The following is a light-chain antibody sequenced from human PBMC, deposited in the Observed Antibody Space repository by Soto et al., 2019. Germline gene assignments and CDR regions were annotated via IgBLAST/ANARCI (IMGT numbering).Light chain of an antibody. CDR2: KAS. CDR1: QSISSW. V-gene: IGKV1-5*03. Sequence: DIQMTQSPSTLSASVGDRVTIPCRASQSISSWLAWYQQKPGKAPKLLLYKASSLESGVPSRFSGSRSGTEFTLTISSLQPDDLAAYYCQQYNSYSGTFGQGTKVEIK. CDR3: QQYNSYSGT. J-gene: IGKJ1*01.